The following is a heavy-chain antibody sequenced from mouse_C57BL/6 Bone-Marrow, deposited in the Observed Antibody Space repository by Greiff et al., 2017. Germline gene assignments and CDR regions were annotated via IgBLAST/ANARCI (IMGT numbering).Heavy chain of an antibody. J-gene: IGHJ4*01. Sequence: EVKVVGSGGGLVQPGGSLKLSCAASGFTFSDYGMAWVRQAPRKGPEWVAFISNLAYSIYYADTVTGRFTISRENAKNTLYLEMSSLRSEDTAMYYCARRGYYGSDYYAMDYWGQGTSVTVSS. CDR3: ARRGYYGSDYYAMDY. D-gene: IGHD1-1*01. CDR1: GFTFSDYG. V-gene: IGHV5-15*01. CDR2: ISNLAYSI.